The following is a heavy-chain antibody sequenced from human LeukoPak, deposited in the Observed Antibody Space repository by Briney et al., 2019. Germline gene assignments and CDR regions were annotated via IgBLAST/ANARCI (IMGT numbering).Heavy chain of an antibody. V-gene: IGHV1-46*01. CDR3: ARGAAPRMGATRPDY. J-gene: IGHJ4*02. D-gene: IGHD1-26*01. CDR1: GYTFTSYY. Sequence: ASVKVSRKASGYTFTSYYMHWVRQAPGQGLEWMGIINPSGGSTSYAQKFQGRVTMTRDMSTSTVYMELSSLRSEDTAVYYCARGAAPRMGATRPDYWGQGTLVTVSS. CDR2: INPSGGST.